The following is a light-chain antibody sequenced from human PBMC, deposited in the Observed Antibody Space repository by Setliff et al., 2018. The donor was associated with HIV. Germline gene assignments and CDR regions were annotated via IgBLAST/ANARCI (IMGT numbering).Light chain of an antibody. J-gene: IGLJ1*01. CDR2: EVS. Sequence: QSALAQPASVSGSPGQSITFSCTGTSSDVGGYNYVSWYQQHPGKAPKLVIYEVSIRPSGVSNRFSGSKSGNTASLTISGLQAEDEADYYCSSYTSNDAKVFGTGTKVTVL. V-gene: IGLV2-14*01. CDR3: SSYTSNDAKV. CDR1: SSDVGGYNY.